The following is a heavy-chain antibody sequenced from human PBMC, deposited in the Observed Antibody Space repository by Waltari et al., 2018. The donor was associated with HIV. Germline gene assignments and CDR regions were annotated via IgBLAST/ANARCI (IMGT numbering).Heavy chain of an antibody. CDR1: GRPISSCSSY. J-gene: IGHJ4*02. V-gene: IGHV4-61*02. D-gene: IGHD2-15*01. Sequence: QVQLQESGPGLVKPSQPLSLTYTVSGRPISSCSSYWCWIRQPAGKGLGASVRIDTSGSTNYNPSLKGRVTISVDTSKNQFSLKLSSVTAADTAVYYCARYYCSGGSCSDYWGQGTLVTVSS. CDR2: IDTSGST. CDR3: ARYYCSGGSCSDY.